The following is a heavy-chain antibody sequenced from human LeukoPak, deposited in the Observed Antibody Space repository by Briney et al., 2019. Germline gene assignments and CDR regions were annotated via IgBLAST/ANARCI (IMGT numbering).Heavy chain of an antibody. CDR3: ARGPGYGDRRKWYNY. Sequence: APVKVSCKASGYTFADYYIHWVRQAPGQGLEWMGWINPNSGGTNYAQRFQGRVTMTRDTSLNTAYMELSSLRSEDTAVYYCARGPGYGDRRKWYNYWGQGTLVTVSS. CDR1: GYTFADYY. CDR2: INPNSGGT. D-gene: IGHD4-17*01. V-gene: IGHV1-2*02. J-gene: IGHJ4*02.